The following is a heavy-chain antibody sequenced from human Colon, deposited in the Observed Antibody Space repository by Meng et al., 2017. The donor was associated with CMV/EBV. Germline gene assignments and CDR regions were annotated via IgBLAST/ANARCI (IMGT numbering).Heavy chain of an antibody. V-gene: IGHV1-2*02. Sequence: VRLRQSGAGVKEPGASVKVSCKTSGYTFSDYYMHWVRQAPGQGLEWMGWIRSDGSATNYAQKFRGRVTMTRDASVSTAYMELSGLTSDDTAVYFCVRSSGWSLFDYWGPGALVTVSS. CDR3: VRSSGWSLFDY. CDR2: IRSDGSAT. D-gene: IGHD6-19*01. J-gene: IGHJ4*02. CDR1: GYTFSDYY.